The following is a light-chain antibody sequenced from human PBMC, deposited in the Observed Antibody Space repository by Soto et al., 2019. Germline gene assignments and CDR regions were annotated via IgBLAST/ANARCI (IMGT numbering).Light chain of an antibody. V-gene: IGKV1-5*03. CDR2: KAS. J-gene: IGKJ1*01. CDR3: QQYNSYSPVWA. CDR1: QSISSW. Sequence: DIQMTQSPSTLSASVGDRVTITCRASQSISSWLAWYQQKPGKAPKLLIYKASSLESGVPSRFSGSGSGTEFTLTTSSLQPDDFATYDFQQYNSYSPVWAFGQGTKVEIK.